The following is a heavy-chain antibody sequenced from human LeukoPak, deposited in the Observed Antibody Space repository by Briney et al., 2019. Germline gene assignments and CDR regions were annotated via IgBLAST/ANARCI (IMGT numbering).Heavy chain of an antibody. CDR3: ARGDYSVYYFDY. CDR1: GGSIGSSY. D-gene: IGHD3-10*02. J-gene: IGHJ4*02. CDR2: IYYNGAT. V-gene: IGHV4-59*01. Sequence: SETLSLTCTVSGGSIGSSYWTWLRQPPGKGLEWIGYIYYNGATNYNPSLKSRVAISVATSKDQFSLNLSSVTAADTAVYYCARGDYSVYYFDYGGQGTLVTVSS.